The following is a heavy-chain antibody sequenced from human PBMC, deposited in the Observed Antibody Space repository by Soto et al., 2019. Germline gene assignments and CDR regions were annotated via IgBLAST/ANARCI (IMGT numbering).Heavy chain of an antibody. Sequence: GGSLRLSCAASGFTFSSYAMHWVRQAPGKGLEWVAVISYDGSNKYYADSVKGRFTISRDNSKNTLYLQMNSLRAEDTAVYYWARGGRELRDYYYYGMDVWGQGPTVTVSS. V-gene: IGHV3-30-3*01. CDR1: GFTFSSYA. J-gene: IGHJ6*02. D-gene: IGHD1-7*01. CDR3: ARGGRELRDYYYYGMDV. CDR2: ISYDGSNK.